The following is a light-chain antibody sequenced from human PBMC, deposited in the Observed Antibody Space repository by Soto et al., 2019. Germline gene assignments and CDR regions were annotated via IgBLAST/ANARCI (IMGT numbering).Light chain of an antibody. V-gene: IGKV1-39*01. CDR2: AAS. Sequence: DSQMTQSPSSLSASVGDRLTITCRASQSISTYLHWYQQKPGKAPNLLIYAASTLQSGVPSRFSGSGSGTDFTLTISSLQPEDFATYFCQHGYSTPLTFGGGTKVDIK. J-gene: IGKJ4*01. CDR3: QHGYSTPLT. CDR1: QSISTY.